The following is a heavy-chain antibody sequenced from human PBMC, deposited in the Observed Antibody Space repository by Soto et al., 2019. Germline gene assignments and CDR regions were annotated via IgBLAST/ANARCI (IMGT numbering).Heavy chain of an antibody. V-gene: IGHV1-46*01. CDR2: INPSGGST. CDR1: GYTFTSYY. D-gene: IGHD3-10*01. CDR3: ARDSFGSGSYPYGMDV. J-gene: IGHJ6*02. Sequence: GASVKVSCKASGYTFTSYYMHWVRQAPGQGLEWMGIINPSGGSTSYAQKFQGRVTMTRDTSTSTVYMELSSLRSEDTAVYYCARDSFGSGSYPYGMDVWGQGTTVTVSS.